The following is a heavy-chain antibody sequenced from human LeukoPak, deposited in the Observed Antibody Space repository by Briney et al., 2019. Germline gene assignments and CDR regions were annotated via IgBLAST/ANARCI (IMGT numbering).Heavy chain of an antibody. Sequence: ASAKVSCKASGYTFTGYYMHWVRQAPGQGLEWMGRINPNSGGTNYAQKFQGRVTMTRDTSISTAYMELSRLRSDDTAVYYCARDNFMVRGVNDYWGQGTLVTVSS. CDR2: INPNSGGT. CDR3: ARDNFMVRGVNDY. V-gene: IGHV1-2*06. J-gene: IGHJ4*02. D-gene: IGHD3-10*01. CDR1: GYTFTGYY.